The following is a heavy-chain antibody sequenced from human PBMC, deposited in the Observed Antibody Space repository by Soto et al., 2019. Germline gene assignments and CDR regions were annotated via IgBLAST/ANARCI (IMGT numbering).Heavy chain of an antibody. D-gene: IGHD3-3*01. V-gene: IGHV3-23*01. CDR3: AKDISSYYDFWSGPKEAFDI. Sequence: PGGSLRLSCAASGFTFSSYAMSWVRQAPGKGLEWVSAISGSGGSTYYADSVKGRFTISRDNSKNTLYLQMNSLRAEDTAVYYCAKDISSYYDFWSGPKEAFDIWGQGTMVTVSS. CDR2: ISGSGGST. CDR1: GFTFSSYA. J-gene: IGHJ3*02.